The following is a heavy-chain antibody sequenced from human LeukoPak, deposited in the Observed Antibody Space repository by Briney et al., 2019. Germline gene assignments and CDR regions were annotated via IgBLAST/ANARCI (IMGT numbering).Heavy chain of an antibody. J-gene: IGHJ4*02. Sequence: GRSLRLSCAASGFTFDDYAMHWVRQAPGKGLEWVSGITWNSDSISYADSVKGRFTISRQNARNSLYLQMNSLRPEDTALYYCVKAHGYSSSWYQKSFDFWGQGTLVTVSS. CDR3: VKAHGYSSSWYQKSFDF. D-gene: IGHD6-13*01. CDR2: ITWNSDSI. V-gene: IGHV3-9*01. CDR1: GFTFDDYA.